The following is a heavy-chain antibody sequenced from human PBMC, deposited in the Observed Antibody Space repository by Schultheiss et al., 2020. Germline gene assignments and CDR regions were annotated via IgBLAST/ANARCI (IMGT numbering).Heavy chain of an antibody. CDR2: IFYSGST. V-gene: IGHV4-31*03. J-gene: IGHJ6*02. D-gene: IGHD5-18*01. CDR1: GGSVSSGGYY. Sequence: SETLSLTCTVSGGSVSSGGYYWSWIRQHPGKGLEWIGYIFYSGSTYYNPSLKSRVTFSLDTSKNQFSLELSFVTAADTAVYYCARSVYRSDSHYYGMDVWGQGTTVTVSS. CDR3: ARSVYRSDSHYYGMDV.